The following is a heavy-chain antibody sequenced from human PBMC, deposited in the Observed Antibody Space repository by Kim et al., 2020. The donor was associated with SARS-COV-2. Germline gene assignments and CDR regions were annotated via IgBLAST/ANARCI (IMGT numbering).Heavy chain of an antibody. CDR1: GFTFGDHA. D-gene: IGHD3-22*01. CDR2: ITWNSGNI. V-gene: IGHV3-9*01. CDR3: AKDMVYYYDSSGFSD. J-gene: IGHJ1*01. Sequence: GGSLRLSCAASGFTFGDHAMHWVRQAPGKGLEWVSFITWNSGNIGYADSVKGRFTISRDNAANSLFLQMNSLRVEDTALYYCAKDMVYYYDSSGFSDWG.